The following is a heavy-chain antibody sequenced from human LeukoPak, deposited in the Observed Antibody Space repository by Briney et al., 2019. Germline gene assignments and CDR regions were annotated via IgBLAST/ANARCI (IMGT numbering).Heavy chain of an antibody. J-gene: IGHJ4*02. V-gene: IGHV3-23*01. CDR3: AKASFRYDSSGYQLGYYFDY. CDR1: GFTFSSYA. Sequence: PGGSLRLSCAASGFTFSSYAMSWDRQAPGKGLEWVSALSGSGGSTDYADSVKGRFTISRDNSKNTLYLQMNSLRAEDTAVYYCAKASFRYDSSGYQLGYYFDYWGQGTLVTVSS. CDR2: LSGSGGST. D-gene: IGHD3-22*01.